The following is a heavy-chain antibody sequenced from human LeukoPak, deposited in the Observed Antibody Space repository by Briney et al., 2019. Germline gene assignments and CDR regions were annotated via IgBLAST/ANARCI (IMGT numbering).Heavy chain of an antibody. CDR2: ISYDGSNK. J-gene: IGHJ4*02. Sequence: PGGSLRLSCAASGFTFSSYGMHWVRQAPGKGLEWVAVISYDGSNKYYADSVKGRFTISRYNAKNSLYLQMNSLRAEDTAVYYCARDFYGGLDYWGQGTLVTVSS. V-gene: IGHV3-30*03. CDR1: GFTFSSYG. CDR3: ARDFYGGLDY. D-gene: IGHD4-23*01.